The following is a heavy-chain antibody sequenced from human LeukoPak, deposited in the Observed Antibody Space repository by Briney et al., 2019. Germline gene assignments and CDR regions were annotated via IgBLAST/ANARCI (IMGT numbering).Heavy chain of an antibody. CDR3: ARASSGWNKDFDY. Sequence: SETLSLTCAVYGGSFSGYYWRWIRQPPGKGLEWIGEINHSGSTNYNPSLKSRVTISVDTSKNQFSLKLSSVTAADTAVYYCARASSGWNKDFDYWGQGTLVTVSS. D-gene: IGHD6-19*01. CDR2: INHSGST. V-gene: IGHV4-34*01. J-gene: IGHJ4*02. CDR1: GGSFSGYY.